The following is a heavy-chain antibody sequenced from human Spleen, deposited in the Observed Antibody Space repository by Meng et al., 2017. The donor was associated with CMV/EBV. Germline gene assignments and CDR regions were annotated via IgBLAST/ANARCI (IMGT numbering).Heavy chain of an antibody. D-gene: IGHD4-17*01. CDR1: TFTFSNYE. J-gene: IGHJ4*02. CDR3: AREDGNGDYYFDY. Sequence: GESLKISCTASTFTFSNYEMNWVRQAPGKGLEWVSYISSRGSTMYYADSVKGRFTISRDNAKNSLYLQMNSLRAEDTAVYYCAREDGNGDYYFDYWGQGTLVTVSS. V-gene: IGHV3-48*03. CDR2: ISSRGSTM.